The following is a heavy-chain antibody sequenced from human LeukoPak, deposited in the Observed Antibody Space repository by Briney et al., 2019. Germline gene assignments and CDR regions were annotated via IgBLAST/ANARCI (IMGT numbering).Heavy chain of an antibody. CDR1: GGSFSGYY. CDR3: ASVWFGELSLDP. Sequence: SETLSLTCAVYGGSFSGYYWSWIRQPPGKGLEWIGEINHSGSTNYNPSLKSRVTISVDTSKNQFSLKLSSVTAADTAVYYCASVWFGELSLDPWGQGTLVTVSS. V-gene: IGHV4-34*01. D-gene: IGHD3-10*01. CDR2: INHSGST. J-gene: IGHJ5*02.